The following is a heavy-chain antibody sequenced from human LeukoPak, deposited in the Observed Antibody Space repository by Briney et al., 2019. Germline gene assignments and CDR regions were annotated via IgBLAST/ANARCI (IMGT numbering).Heavy chain of an antibody. CDR3: AKRRGVLTGYLDY. CDR2: ISGSGGST. V-gene: IGHV3-23*01. D-gene: IGHD3-9*01. J-gene: IGHJ4*02. CDR1: GFTFSSYA. Sequence: PGGSLRLSCAASGFTFSSYAMSWVRHAPGKGLEWVSAISGSGGSTYYADSVKGRFTISRDNSKNTLYLQMNSLRAEDTAVYYCAKRRGVLTGYLDYWGQGTLVTVSS.